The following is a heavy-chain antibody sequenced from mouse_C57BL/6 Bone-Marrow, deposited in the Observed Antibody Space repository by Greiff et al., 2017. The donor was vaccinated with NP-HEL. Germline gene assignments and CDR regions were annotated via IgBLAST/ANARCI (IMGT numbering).Heavy chain of an antibody. D-gene: IGHD1-1*01. CDR2: ISNLAYSI. V-gene: IGHV5-15*01. CDR3: ARVYGSSYNFDV. CDR1: GFTFSDYG. J-gene: IGHJ1*03. Sequence: DVHLVESGGGLVQPGGSLKLSCAASGFTFSDYGMAWVRQAPRKGPEWVAFISNLAYSIYYADTVTGRFTISRENAKNTLYLEMSSLRSEDTAMYYCARVYGSSYNFDVWGTGTTVTVSS.